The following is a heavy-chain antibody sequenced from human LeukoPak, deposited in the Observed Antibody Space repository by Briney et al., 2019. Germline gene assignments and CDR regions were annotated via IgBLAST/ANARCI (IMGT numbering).Heavy chain of an antibody. CDR3: ARVGSGYYYYYYMDV. CDR2: IYCSGST. J-gene: IGHJ6*03. D-gene: IGHD1-26*01. Sequence: SETLSLTCTVSGGSISSYYWSWIRQPPGKGLEWIGYIYCSGSTNHNPSLKSRVTISVDTSKNQFSLKLSSVTAADTAVYYCARVGSGYYYYYYMDVWGKGTTVTVSS. CDR1: GGSISSYY. V-gene: IGHV4-59*01.